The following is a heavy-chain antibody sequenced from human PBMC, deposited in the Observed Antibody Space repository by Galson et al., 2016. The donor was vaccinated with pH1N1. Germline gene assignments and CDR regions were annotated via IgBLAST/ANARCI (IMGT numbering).Heavy chain of an antibody. CDR2: IWMDGTGQ. CDR1: GLIFKNFA. CDR3: TTDADDPMDV. D-gene: IGHD3-16*01. V-gene: IGHV3-33*01. Sequence: SLRLSCAASGLIFKNFAMHWVRQAPGKGLEWVAFIWMDGTGQKYADSVKGRFIISRDNSKNTLYLQMNSLGDEDTAIYYYTTDADDPMDVWGIGTTVTVSP. J-gene: IGHJ6*04.